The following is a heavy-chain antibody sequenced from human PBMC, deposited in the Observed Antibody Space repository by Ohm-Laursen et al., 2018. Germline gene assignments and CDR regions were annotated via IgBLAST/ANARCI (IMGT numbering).Heavy chain of an antibody. V-gene: IGHV3-53*01. CDR1: GFTVGDNY. CDR2: IYSGGGT. Sequence: SLRLSCTASGFTVGDNYMSWVRQAPGKGLEWVSVIYSGGGTNYADSVKGRFTISRDNSKNTLYLQMNSLRAEDTAVYYCARPIKDYGDYGWGQGTLVTVSS. CDR3: ARPIKDYGDYG. D-gene: IGHD4-17*01. J-gene: IGHJ4*02.